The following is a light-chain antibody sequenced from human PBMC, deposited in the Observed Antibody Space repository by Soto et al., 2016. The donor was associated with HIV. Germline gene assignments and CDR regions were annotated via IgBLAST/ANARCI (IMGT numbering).Light chain of an antibody. Sequence: SYELTQPPSVSVAPGKTARVTCGGSNIGDKAVHWFQQKPGQAPVLVVYDDNYRPSGIPERFSGSNSGHTATLTISRVEAGDEADYYCEVWEDIGDQRVFGGGTKVTVV. CDR1: NIGDKA. CDR2: DDN. J-gene: IGLJ2*01. V-gene: IGLV3-21*03. CDR3: EVWEDIGDQRV.